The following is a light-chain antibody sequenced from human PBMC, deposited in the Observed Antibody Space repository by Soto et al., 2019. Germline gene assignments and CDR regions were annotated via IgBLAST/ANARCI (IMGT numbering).Light chain of an antibody. CDR2: DAS. CDR3: QQCRKWPFT. CDR1: QSVRSY. J-gene: IGKJ3*01. V-gene: IGKV3-11*01. Sequence: EIVLTQSPATLSLSPGERATLSCRASQSVRSYLAWYQQKPGQVPRLLIYDASKRATGIPARFSGSGSGTDFTLTISSLEPEDFAVYYCQQCRKWPFTFGPGTKVDIK.